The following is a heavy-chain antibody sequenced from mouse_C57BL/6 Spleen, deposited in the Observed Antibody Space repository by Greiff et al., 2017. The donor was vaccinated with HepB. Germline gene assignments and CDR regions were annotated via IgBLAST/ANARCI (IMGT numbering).Heavy chain of an antibody. CDR3: ARYSYGSLYWYFDV. Sequence: EVKLMESGGGLVQPGGSLSLSCAASGFTFTDYYMSWVRQPPGKALEWLGFIRNKANGYTTEYSASVKGRFTISRDNSQSILYLQMNALRAEDSATYYCARYSYGSLYWYFDVWGTGTTVTVSS. CDR2: IRNKANGYTT. J-gene: IGHJ1*03. D-gene: IGHD1-1*01. V-gene: IGHV7-3*01. CDR1: GFTFTDYY.